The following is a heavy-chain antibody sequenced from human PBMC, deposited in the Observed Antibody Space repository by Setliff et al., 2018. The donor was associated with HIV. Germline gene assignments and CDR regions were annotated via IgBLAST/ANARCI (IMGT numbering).Heavy chain of an antibody. V-gene: IGHV3-15*01. CDR2: IKSKTDGETE. CDR1: GFTFTNAW. CDR3: TTAVAQNWYGSGNENY. J-gene: IGHJ4*02. Sequence: GESLKISCAASGFTFTNAWMSWVRQAPGKGLEWVGRIKSKTDGETEDYAAPVKGRFTISRDDSRSTLYLQMNNLITEGTALYYCTTAVAQNWYGSGNENYWGQGTLVTVSS. D-gene: IGHD3-10*01.